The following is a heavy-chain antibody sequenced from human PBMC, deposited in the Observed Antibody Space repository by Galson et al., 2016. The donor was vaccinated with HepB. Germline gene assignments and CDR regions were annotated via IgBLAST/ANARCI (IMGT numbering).Heavy chain of an antibody. CDR3: SRGDIGGS. CDR2: IIPFAQIP. CDR1: GGTFSKYS. Sequence: SVKVSCKASGGTFSKYSINWVRQAPGQGLEWMGRIIPFAQIPNYAQKFQGRVTFTADKSTGTAYMELTSLRSEDTAVYYCSRGDIGGSWGQGTLVTVSS. V-gene: IGHV1-69*02. J-gene: IGHJ5*02. D-gene: IGHD4-23*01.